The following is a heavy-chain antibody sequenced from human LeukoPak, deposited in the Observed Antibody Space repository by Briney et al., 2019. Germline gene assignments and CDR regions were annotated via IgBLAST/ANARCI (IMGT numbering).Heavy chain of an antibody. J-gene: IGHJ5*02. CDR2: INPNSGGT. CDR3: ARGAPPVLLWFGESLGNWFDP. Sequence: GASAKVSCKASGYTFTGYYMHWVRQAPGQGLEWMGWINPNSGGTNYAQKFQGRVTMTRDTSISTAYMELSRLRSDDTAVYYCARGAPPVLLWFGESLGNWFDPWGQGTLVTVSS. V-gene: IGHV1-2*02. CDR1: GYTFTGYY. D-gene: IGHD3-10*01.